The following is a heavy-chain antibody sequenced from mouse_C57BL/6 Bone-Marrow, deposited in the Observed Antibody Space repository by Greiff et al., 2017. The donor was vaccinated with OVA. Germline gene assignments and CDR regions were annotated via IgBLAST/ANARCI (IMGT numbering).Heavy chain of an antibody. D-gene: IGHD3-2*02. CDR1: GFTFSSYA. Sequence: EVILVESGGGLVKPGGSLKLSCAASGFTFSSYAMSWVHQTPEKRLEWVATISDGGSYTYYPDNVKGRFTISRDNAKNNLYLQMSHLKSEDTAMYYCARDQATGNFDYWGQGTTLTVSS. CDR2: ISDGGSYT. J-gene: IGHJ2*01. CDR3: ARDQATGNFDY. V-gene: IGHV5-4*01.